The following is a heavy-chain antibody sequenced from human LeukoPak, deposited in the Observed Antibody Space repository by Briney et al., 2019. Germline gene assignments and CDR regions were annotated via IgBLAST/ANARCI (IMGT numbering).Heavy chain of an antibody. Sequence: SETLSLTCSVSGGSFSNHFWSWVRQPAGKGLEWIGRIYPSGNTNYNPSLKSRVTSSVDTSKTQFYLSLSSVTAADTAVYYCVREDSGSYYNFYYFYMDVWGKGTTVTISS. CDR3: VREDSGSYYNFYYFYMDV. CDR2: IYPSGNT. D-gene: IGHD3-10*01. J-gene: IGHJ6*03. V-gene: IGHV4-4*07. CDR1: GGSFSNHF.